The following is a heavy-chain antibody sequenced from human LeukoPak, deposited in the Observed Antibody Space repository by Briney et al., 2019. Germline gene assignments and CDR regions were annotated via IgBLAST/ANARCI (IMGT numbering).Heavy chain of an antibody. Sequence: PGGPLRLSCAASGFTFSSYAMSWVRQAPGKGLPGVSAIRGSGGSTSYANSVKGRFTISRDKSKNTLYLQRNSLRAEDTAVYYCATDGGYNPAVSVYWGQGTLVTVPS. CDR1: GFTFSSYA. CDR2: IRGSGGST. J-gene: IGHJ4*02. CDR3: ATDGGYNPAVSVY. V-gene: IGHV3-23*01. D-gene: IGHD5-24*01.